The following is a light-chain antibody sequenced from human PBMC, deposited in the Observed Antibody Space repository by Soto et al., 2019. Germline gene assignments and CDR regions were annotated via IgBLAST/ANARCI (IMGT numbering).Light chain of an antibody. CDR3: QQYGSSYWT. J-gene: IGKJ1*01. CDR2: GAS. CDR1: GTVGSTS. V-gene: IGKV3-20*01. Sequence: DIVMTQSPVSLAFTPVDPSTVSCVASGTVGSTSLAWYQQRPGQAPRLLIYGASRRATGIPDRFSGRGSGTDFTLTISRLEPEDFAVYYCQQYGSSYWTFGQGTKVDIK.